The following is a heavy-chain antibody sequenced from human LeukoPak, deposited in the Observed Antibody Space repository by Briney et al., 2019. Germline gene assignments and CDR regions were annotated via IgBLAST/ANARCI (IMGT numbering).Heavy chain of an antibody. CDR1: GFTFNSYA. CDR3: EKSGYNRFDY. Sequence: PGGSLRLSCVASGFTFNSYAIDWVRQAPGKGLEWVAVISKDGSPTYYADSMKGRFTISRDNSKNTRYLQMNSLRAEDTAVYDCEKSGYNRFDYCGQGTPVTVSS. V-gene: IGHV3-30*04. D-gene: IGHD5-24*01. CDR2: ISKDGSPT. J-gene: IGHJ4*02.